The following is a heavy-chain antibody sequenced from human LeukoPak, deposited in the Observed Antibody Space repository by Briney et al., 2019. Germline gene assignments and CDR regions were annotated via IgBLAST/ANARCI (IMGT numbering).Heavy chain of an antibody. V-gene: IGHV3-11*01. CDR2: ISSSGSTI. CDR1: GFTFSDYY. D-gene: IGHD4-4*01. Sequence: GGSLRLSCAASGFTFSDYYLSWIRQAAGKGLEGVSYISSSGSTIYYADSVKGRFTISRDNAKNSLYLQMNSLRAEDTAVYYCARDVTTVTYKGTQNYGMDVWGQGTTVTVSS. J-gene: IGHJ6*02. CDR3: ARDVTTVTYKGTQNYGMDV.